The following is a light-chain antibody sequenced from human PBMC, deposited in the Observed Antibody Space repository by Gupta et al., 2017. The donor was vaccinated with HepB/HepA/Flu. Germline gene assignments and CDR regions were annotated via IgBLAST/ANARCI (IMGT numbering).Light chain of an antibody. V-gene: IGKV1-8*01. CDR2: AAS. Sequence: AIRMTQSPSSFSASTGDRVTITCRASQGISSYLAWYQQKPGKAPKLLIYAASTLQSGVPSRFSGSGSGTDFTLTISCLQSEDFATYYCQQEDSSPSTFGHGTKVDIK. J-gene: IGKJ3*01. CDR3: QQEDSSPST. CDR1: QGISSY.